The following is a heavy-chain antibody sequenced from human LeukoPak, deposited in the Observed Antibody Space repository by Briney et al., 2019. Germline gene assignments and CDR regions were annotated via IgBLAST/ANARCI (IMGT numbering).Heavy chain of an antibody. Sequence: SETLSLTCTVPGGSISSSSYYWGWIRQPPGKGLEWIGSIYYSGSTYYNPSLKSRVTISVDTSKNQFSLKLSSVTAADTAVYYCARTTLWSLTGYFDYWGQGTLVTVSS. CDR2: IYYSGST. J-gene: IGHJ4*02. CDR3: ARTTLWSLTGYFDY. D-gene: IGHD7-27*01. CDR1: GGSISSSSYY. V-gene: IGHV4-39*07.